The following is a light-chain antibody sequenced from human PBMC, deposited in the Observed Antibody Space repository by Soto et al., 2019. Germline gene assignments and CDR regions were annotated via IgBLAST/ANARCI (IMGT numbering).Light chain of an antibody. CDR2: GAS. Sequence: EIVLTQSPGTLSLSPGERATLSCRASQSVSSSYLAWYQQKPGQAPRLLIYGASSRATGIPDRFSGSGSGTDFTLTISRLEPEDCAVYYCQQNGSSPLTFGQGTKLEIK. CDR1: QSVSSSY. V-gene: IGKV3-20*01. CDR3: QQNGSSPLT. J-gene: IGKJ2*01.